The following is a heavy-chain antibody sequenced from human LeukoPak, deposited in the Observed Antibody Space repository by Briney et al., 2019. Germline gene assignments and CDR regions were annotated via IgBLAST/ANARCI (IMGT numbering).Heavy chain of an antibody. J-gene: IGHJ4*02. D-gene: IGHD7-27*01. CDR1: GFTFSSYW. CDR3: ARENSNWGSDY. Sequence: GGSLRLSCAASGFTFSSYWMHWVRPAPGKGLVWVSRINSDGSSTSYADSVKGRFTISRDNAKNTLYLQMNSLRAEDMAVYYCARENSNWGSDYWGQGTLVTVSS. V-gene: IGHV3-74*01. CDR2: INSDGSST.